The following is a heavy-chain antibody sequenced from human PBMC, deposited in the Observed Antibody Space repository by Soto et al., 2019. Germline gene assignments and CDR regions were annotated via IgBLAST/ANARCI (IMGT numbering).Heavy chain of an antibody. V-gene: IGHV3-23*01. D-gene: IGHD6-13*01. CDR2: ISGSGGST. J-gene: IGHJ4*02. CDR1: GFTFSNYV. Sequence: EVQLLDSGGGLVQPGGSLRLSFAASGFTFSNYVVTWVRQAPGKGLEWVSTISGSGGSTYYADSVKGRFTISRDNSKNTLYLQMNSLRAEDTAVYYCAKDQGSSWYEIDYWGQGTLVTVSS. CDR3: AKDQGSSWYEIDY.